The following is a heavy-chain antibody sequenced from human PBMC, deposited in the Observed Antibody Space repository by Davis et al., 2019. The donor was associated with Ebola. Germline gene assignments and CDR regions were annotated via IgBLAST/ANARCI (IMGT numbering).Heavy chain of an antibody. J-gene: IGHJ3*02. CDR1: GFTFSRYA. D-gene: IGHD3-3*01. CDR3: ARGYYDFWSGYYTGAFDI. CDR2: ISYDGSNK. Sequence: GESLKISCAASGFTFSRYAMHWVRQAPGKGLEWVAVISYDGSNKYYADSVKGRFTISRDNSKNTLYLQMNSLRAEDTAVYYCARGYYDFWSGYYTGAFDIWGQGTMVTVSS. V-gene: IGHV3-30-3*01.